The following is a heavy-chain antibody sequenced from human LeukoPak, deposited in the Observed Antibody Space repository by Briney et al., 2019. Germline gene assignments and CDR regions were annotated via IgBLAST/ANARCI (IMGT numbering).Heavy chain of an antibody. Sequence: SVKVSCKASGGTFSSYAISWVRQAPGQGLEWMGGIIPIFGTANYAQKFQGRVTITADESTSTAYMELSSLRSEDTAVYYCARSGGYSGYDPPFDYWGQGALVTVSS. CDR1: GGTFSSYA. CDR2: IIPIFGTA. J-gene: IGHJ4*02. CDR3: ARSGGYSGYDPPFDY. V-gene: IGHV1-69*13. D-gene: IGHD5-12*01.